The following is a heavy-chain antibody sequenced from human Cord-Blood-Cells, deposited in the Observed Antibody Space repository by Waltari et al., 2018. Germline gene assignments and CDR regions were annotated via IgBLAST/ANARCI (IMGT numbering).Heavy chain of an antibody. CDR3: ARDEKDFWSGYHKGAFDI. J-gene: IGHJ3*02. CDR2: IYYSGSP. D-gene: IGHD3-3*01. CDR1: GGSISSGDYY. V-gene: IGHV4-30-4*08. Sequence: QVQLQESGPGLVKPSQTLSLTCTVSGGSISSGDYYWSWIRQPPGKGLEGIGYIYYSGSPYYNPSLKRRVTISVDTSKNQFSLKLSSVTAADTAVYYCARDEKDFWSGYHKGAFDIWGQGTMVTVSS.